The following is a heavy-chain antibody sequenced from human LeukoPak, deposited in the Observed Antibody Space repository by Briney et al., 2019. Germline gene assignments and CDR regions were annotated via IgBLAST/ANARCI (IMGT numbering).Heavy chain of an antibody. V-gene: IGHV1-69*04. J-gene: IGHJ3*02. D-gene: IGHD5-18*01. Sequence: SVKVSCKASGGTFSSYAISWVRQAPGQGLEWMGRIIPIFGIANYAQKFQGRVMITADKSTSTAYMELSSLRSEDTAVYYCARDRGYSYGLIAFDIWGQGTMVTVSS. CDR1: GGTFSSYA. CDR3: ARDRGYSYGLIAFDI. CDR2: IIPIFGIA.